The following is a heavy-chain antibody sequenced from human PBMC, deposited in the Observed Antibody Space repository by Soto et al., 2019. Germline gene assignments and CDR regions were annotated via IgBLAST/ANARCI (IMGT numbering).Heavy chain of an antibody. D-gene: IGHD3-16*01. J-gene: IGHJ2*01. CDR1: GYTFTSYD. V-gene: IGHV1-8*01. CDR3: AREITEYWYFDL. Sequence: ASVKVSCKASGYTFTSYDINWVRQATGQGLEWMGWMNPNSGNTGYAQKFQGRVTMTRNTSISTAYMELSSLRSEDTAVYYCAREITEYWYFDLWGRGTLVTVSS. CDR2: MNPNSGNT.